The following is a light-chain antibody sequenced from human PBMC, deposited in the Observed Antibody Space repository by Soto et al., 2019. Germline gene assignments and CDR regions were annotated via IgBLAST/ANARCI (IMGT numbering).Light chain of an antibody. CDR1: SSDVGGYNY. Sequence: QSVLTQPPSASGSPGQSVTISCTGTSSDVGGYNYVSWYQQHPGKAPKLMIYEVSKRPSGVPDRFSGSKSGNTASLTVSGLQVEDEADYYCSSYTSSITVVFGGGTKLTVL. CDR3: SSYTSSITVV. V-gene: IGLV2-8*01. CDR2: EVS. J-gene: IGLJ2*01.